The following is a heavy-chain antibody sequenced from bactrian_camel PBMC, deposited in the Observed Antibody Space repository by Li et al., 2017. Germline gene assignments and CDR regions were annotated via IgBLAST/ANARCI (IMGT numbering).Heavy chain of an antibody. CDR1: GYTYAC. Sequence: HVQLVESGGGSVQAGGSLRLSCVASGYTYACMEWFRQAPGKEREGVAYISTGGRTTHYSDAVKGRFTISQDNAKNTLYLQMSSLKPEDTAMYYCAAGRRVQYGTFWFLDEADFDYWGQGTQVTVS. D-gene: IGHD6*01. CDR3: AAGRRVQYGTFWFLDEADFDY. CDR2: ISTGGRTT. V-gene: IGHV3S1*01. J-gene: IGHJ6*01.